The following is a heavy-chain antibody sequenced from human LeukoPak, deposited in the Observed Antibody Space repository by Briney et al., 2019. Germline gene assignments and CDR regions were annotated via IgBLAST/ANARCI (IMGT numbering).Heavy chain of an antibody. D-gene: IGHD3-22*01. V-gene: IGHV1-2*02. Sequence: EASVKVSCKASGYTFTGYYMHWVRQAPGQGLEWMGWINPNSGGTNYAQKFQGRVTMTRDTSISTAYMELSWLRSDDTAVYYCAREDYYDSSGYYKNKEYFRHWGQGTLVTVSS. CDR1: GYTFTGYY. CDR3: AREDYYDSSGYYKNKEYFRH. CDR2: INPNSGGT. J-gene: IGHJ1*01.